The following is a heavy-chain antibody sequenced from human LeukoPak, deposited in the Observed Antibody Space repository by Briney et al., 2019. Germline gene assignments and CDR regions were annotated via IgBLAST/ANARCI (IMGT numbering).Heavy chain of an antibody. CDR1: GFTVSSNY. CDR2: IYSDGST. D-gene: IGHD6-19*01. CDR3: ARVTVAGTGVVY. V-gene: IGHV3-53*01. J-gene: IGHJ4*02. Sequence: GGSLRLSCAASGFTVSSNYMSWVRQAPGKGLEWVSEIYSDGSTYYAASVKGRFSISRDNSKNTVYLQMNSLRAEDTAVYYCARVTVAGTGVVYWGQGTLVTVSS.